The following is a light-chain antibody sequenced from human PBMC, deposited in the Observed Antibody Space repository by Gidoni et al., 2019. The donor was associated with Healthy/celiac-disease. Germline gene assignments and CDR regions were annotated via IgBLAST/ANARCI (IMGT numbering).Light chain of an antibody. CDR2: DVS. CDR3: CSYAGSYTFG. V-gene: IGLV2-11*01. CDR1: SSDVGGYNY. Sequence: QSALTQPSPVSGSPGQSVTISCTGTSSDVGGYNYVSWYQQHPGKAPKLMIYDVSKRPSGVPDRFSGSKSGNTASLTISGLQAEDEADYYCCSYAGSYTFGFGGGTKLTVL. J-gene: IGLJ2*01.